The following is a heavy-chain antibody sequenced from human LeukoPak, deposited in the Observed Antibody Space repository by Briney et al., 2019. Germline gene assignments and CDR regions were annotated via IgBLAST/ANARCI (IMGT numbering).Heavy chain of an antibody. CDR1: GFTVSSNY. Sequence: GGSLRLSCAASGFTVSSNYMSWVRQAPGKGLEWVPVIYSGGSTYYADSVKGRFTISRDNSKNTLYLQMNSLRAEDTAVYYCARDYSNYGFDYWGQGTLVTVSS. J-gene: IGHJ4*02. CDR2: IYSGGST. D-gene: IGHD4-11*01. V-gene: IGHV3-66*01. CDR3: ARDYSNYGFDY.